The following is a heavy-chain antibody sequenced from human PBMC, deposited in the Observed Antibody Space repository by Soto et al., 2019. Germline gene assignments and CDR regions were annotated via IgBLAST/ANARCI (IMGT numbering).Heavy chain of an antibody. J-gene: IGHJ4*02. CDR1: GFTFTSSA. D-gene: IGHD3-22*01. Sequence: SVKVSCKASGFTFTSSAVQWVRQARGQRLEWIGLIVVGSGNTNYAQKFQERVTITRDMSTSTAYMELSGLRSEDTAVYYCAAATYYYDSSGYPIDYWGQGTLVTVSS. CDR2: IVVGSGNT. CDR3: AAATYYYDSSGYPIDY. V-gene: IGHV1-58*01.